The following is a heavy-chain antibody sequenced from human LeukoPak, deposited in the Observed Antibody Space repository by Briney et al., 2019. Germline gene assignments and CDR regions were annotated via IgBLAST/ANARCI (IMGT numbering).Heavy chain of an antibody. CDR3: AKNPGYSSGWYYRY. Sequence: PGGSLRLSCAASGFTFSSYAMSWVRQAPGKGLEWVSAISGSGGSTYYADSVKGRFTISRDNSENTLYLQMNSLRAEDTAVYYCAKNPGYSSGWYYRYWGQGTLVTVSS. D-gene: IGHD6-19*01. CDR2: ISGSGGST. CDR1: GFTFSSYA. V-gene: IGHV3-23*01. J-gene: IGHJ4*02.